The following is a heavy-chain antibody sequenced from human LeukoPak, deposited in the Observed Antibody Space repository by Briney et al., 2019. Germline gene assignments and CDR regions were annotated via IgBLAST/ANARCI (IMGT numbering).Heavy chain of an antibody. D-gene: IGHD2-8*01. CDR2: IIPIFGTA. CDR1: GGTFSSFA. J-gene: IGHJ4*02. V-gene: IGHV1-69*05. Sequence: ASVKVSCKASGGTFSSFAISWVRQAPGQGLEWMGGIIPIFGTANYTQKFQGRVTITTDESTSTAYMELSSLRSEDTAVYYCARVVTACTNGVCYYFDYWGQGTLVTVSS. CDR3: ARVVTACTNGVCYYFDY.